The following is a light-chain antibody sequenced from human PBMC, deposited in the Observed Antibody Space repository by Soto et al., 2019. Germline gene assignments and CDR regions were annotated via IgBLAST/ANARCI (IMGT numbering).Light chain of an antibody. Sequence: QSVLTQPPSVSGAPGQRVTISCTGSSSNIGAGYDVHWYQQLPGTAPKLLIYGNSNRPSGVPDRFSGSKSGTSASLAITGLQAEDEADYFCCSYAPSFSVVGGGTKLTVL. CDR3: CSYAPSFSV. V-gene: IGLV1-40*01. CDR1: SSNIGAGYD. J-gene: IGLJ3*02. CDR2: GNS.